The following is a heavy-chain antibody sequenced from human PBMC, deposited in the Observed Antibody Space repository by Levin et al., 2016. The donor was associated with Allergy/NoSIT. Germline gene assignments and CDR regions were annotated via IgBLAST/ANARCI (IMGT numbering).Heavy chain of an antibody. CDR1: GGTFSSYA. CDR3: ARDGRGPSGFENWFDP. Sequence: SVKVSCKASGGTFSSYAISWVRQAPGQGLEWMGGIIPIFGTANYAQKFQGRVTITADKSTSTAYMELSSLRSEDTAVYYCARDGRGPSGFENWFDPWGQGTLVTVSS. V-gene: IGHV1-69*06. CDR2: IIPIFGTA. D-gene: IGHD3-9*01. J-gene: IGHJ5*02.